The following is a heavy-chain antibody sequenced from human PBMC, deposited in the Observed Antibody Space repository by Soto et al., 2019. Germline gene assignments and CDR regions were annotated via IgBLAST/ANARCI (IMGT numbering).Heavy chain of an antibody. CDR1: GFTFSNYA. J-gene: IGHJ4*01. D-gene: IGHD6-19*01. Sequence: EVQLLESGGNLVQPGGSLRLSCAASGFTFSNYAMSWVRQAPGKGLEWVSVISGSGDSTYYADSVKGRFTISRDNSKNPLYLPMSRLRSEHTAVYDCANRTSGWYVDYWGHATLVHVS. CDR3: ANRTSGWYVDY. CDR2: ISGSGDST. V-gene: IGHV3-23*01.